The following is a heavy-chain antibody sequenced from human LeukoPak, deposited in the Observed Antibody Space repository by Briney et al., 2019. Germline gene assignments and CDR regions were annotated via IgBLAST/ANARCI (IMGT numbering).Heavy chain of an antibody. CDR2: ISGSGSST. J-gene: IGHJ4*02. Sequence: GGSLRLSCAASGFTFSSYAMTWVRQAPGKGLEWVSNISGSGSSTYYADSVKGRFTISRDNSKNTLYLQMNSLRAEDTAVYSCAKGLRSSGWSRGFDYWGQGTLVTVSS. CDR3: AKGLRSSGWSRGFDY. CDR1: GFTFSSYA. V-gene: IGHV3-23*01. D-gene: IGHD6-19*01.